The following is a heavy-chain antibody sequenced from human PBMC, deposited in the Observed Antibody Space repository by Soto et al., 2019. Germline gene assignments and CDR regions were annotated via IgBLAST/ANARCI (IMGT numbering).Heavy chain of an antibody. J-gene: IGHJ4*02. V-gene: IGHV1-2*04. CDR2: INPNSGGT. CDR3: ARDVGYGLIDY. D-gene: IGHD5-18*01. Sequence: ASVKVSCKASGYTFTGYYMHWVRQAPGQGLEWMGWINPNSGGTNYAQKFQGWVTMTRDTSNSPAYIEPNRLGTDHPAVYYCARDVGYGLIDYWGQGTLVTVSS. CDR1: GYTFTGYY.